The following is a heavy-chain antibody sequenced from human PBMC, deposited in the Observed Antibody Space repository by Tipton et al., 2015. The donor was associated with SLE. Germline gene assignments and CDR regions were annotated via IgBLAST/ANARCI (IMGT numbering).Heavy chain of an antibody. J-gene: IGHJ3*02. CDR3: ARDYYGSGFDAFDI. Sequence: TLSLTCAVSGGSISGYYWSWIRQPPGKGLEWIGWIYHTGSTDYNPSLKSRVAISVDTSKNQFSLRLSSVTAADTAVYYCARDYYGSGFDAFDIWGQGTMVTVSS. V-gene: IGHV4-59*01. D-gene: IGHD3-10*01. CDR1: GGSISGYY. CDR2: IYHTGST.